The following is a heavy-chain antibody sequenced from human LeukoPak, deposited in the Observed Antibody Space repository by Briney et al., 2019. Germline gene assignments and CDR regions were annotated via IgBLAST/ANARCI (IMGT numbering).Heavy chain of an antibody. Sequence: GGSLRLSCAAPTFTVYTYYMSWVRQAPGKGLEWVSVIYSDGSTYYADSVKGRFTISRDNSKNTLYLQMNSLRAEDTAMYYCARDKGGGGAFDIWGQGTMVTVSS. CDR3: ARDKGGGGAFDI. CDR2: IYSDGST. CDR1: TFTVYTYY. J-gene: IGHJ3*02. D-gene: IGHD3-16*01. V-gene: IGHV3-53*01.